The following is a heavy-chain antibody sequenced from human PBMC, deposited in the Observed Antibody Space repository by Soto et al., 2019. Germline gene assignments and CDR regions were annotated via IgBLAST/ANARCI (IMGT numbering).Heavy chain of an antibody. CDR3: ARLRIATNNYKWFDP. CDR1: GAALNSGNYY. J-gene: IGHJ5*02. V-gene: IGHV4-31*03. CDR2: IYVTGAV. D-gene: IGHD2-21*01. Sequence: SGTLSLTCSVSGAALNSGNYYWSWIRQVPGKGLEWIGHIYVTGAVDYNPSLRDRITISQDTSERQFSLNLRLVTAADTAVYYCARLRIATNNYKWFDPWGQGTLVTVSS.